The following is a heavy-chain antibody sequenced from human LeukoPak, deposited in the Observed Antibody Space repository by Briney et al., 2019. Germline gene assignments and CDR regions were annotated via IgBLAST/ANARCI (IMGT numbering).Heavy chain of an antibody. D-gene: IGHD4-17*01. CDR2: ISGSGGST. CDR1: GFTFSSYA. CDR3: AKDLDDYVSNGGFDY. V-gene: IGHV3-23*01. Sequence: PGGSLRLSCAASGFTFSSYAMSWVRQAPGKGLEWVSAISGSGGSTYYADSVKGRFTISRDNSENTLYLQMNSLRAEDTAVYYCAKDLDDYVSNGGFDYWGQGTLVTVSS. J-gene: IGHJ4*02.